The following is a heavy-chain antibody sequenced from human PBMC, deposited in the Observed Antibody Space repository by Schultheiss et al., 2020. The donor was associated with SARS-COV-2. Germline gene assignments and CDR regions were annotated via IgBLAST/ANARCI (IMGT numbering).Heavy chain of an antibody. CDR2: IYYSGST. V-gene: IGHV4-31*03. CDR1: GGSISSGGYY. J-gene: IGHJ3*02. D-gene: IGHD3-16*01. CDR3: ARGWGDAFDI. Sequence: LRLSCTVSGGSISSGGYYWSWIRQHPGKGLEWIGYIYYSGSTYYNPSLKSRVTISVDTSKNQFSLKLSSVTAADTAVYYCARGWGDAFDIWGQGTMVTVSS.